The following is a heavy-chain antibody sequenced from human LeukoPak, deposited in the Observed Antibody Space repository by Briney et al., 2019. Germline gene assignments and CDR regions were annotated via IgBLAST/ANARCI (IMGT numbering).Heavy chain of an antibody. CDR2: IRSKAYGGTT. D-gene: IGHD6-19*01. Sequence: GGSLRLSCTASGFTFGDYAMSWVRQAPGKGLEWVGFIRSKAYGGTTEYAASVKGRFTISRDDSKSIAYLQMNSLRAEDTAVYYCAKEIGPSIAVDGTLFYSKGKRPYYYYGMDVWGQGTTVTVSS. J-gene: IGHJ6*02. CDR3: AKEIGPSIAVDGTLFYSKGKRPYYYYGMDV. V-gene: IGHV3-49*04. CDR1: GFTFGDYA.